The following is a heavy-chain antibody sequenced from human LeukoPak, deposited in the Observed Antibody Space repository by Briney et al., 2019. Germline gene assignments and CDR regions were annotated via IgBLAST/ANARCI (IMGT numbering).Heavy chain of an antibody. CDR3: VKATGSQPRAGAIDF. V-gene: IGHV3-9*01. CDR1: GFTFDDHA. J-gene: IGHJ3*01. D-gene: IGHD1-26*01. CDR2: ISWNSGRI. Sequence: PGGSLRLSCVSSGFTFDDHAMNWVRQAPGKGLEWVAGISWNSGRIGYADSVKGRFTISRDNTKNSLDLQMTGLRSEDTALYYCVKATGSQPRAGAIDFWGQGTSVTVSS.